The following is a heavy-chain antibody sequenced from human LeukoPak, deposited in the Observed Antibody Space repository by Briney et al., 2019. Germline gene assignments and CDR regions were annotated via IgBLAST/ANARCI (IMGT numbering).Heavy chain of an antibody. CDR1: GGSISSYY. CDR2: IYYSGST. D-gene: IGHD3-10*01. V-gene: IGHV4-59*08. CDR3: AKHYMGSYDNRGLDY. J-gene: IGHJ4*02. Sequence: PSETLSLTCTVSGGSISSYYWSWIRQPPGKGLEWIGYIYYSGSTNYNPSLKSRVTISVDTSKNQFSLKLSSVTAADTAVYYCAKHYMGSYDNRGLDYWGQGTLVTVSS.